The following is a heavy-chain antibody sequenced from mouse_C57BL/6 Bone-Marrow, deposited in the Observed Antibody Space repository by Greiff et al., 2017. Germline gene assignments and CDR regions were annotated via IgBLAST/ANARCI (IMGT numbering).Heavy chain of an antibody. CDR2: ISDGGSYT. CDR1: GFTFSSYA. J-gene: IGHJ2*01. V-gene: IGHV5-4*03. CDR3: ARGDYGSSYYFDY. D-gene: IGHD1-1*01. Sequence: EVKLVESGGGLVKPGGSLKLSCAASGFTFSSYAMSWVRQTPEKRLEWVATISDGGSYTYYPDNVKGRFTISRDNAKNNLYLQMSHLKSEDTAMYYWARGDYGSSYYFDYWGQGTTLTVSS.